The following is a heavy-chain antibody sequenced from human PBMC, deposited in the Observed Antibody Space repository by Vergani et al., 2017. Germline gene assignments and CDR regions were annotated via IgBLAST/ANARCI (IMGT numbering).Heavy chain of an antibody. J-gene: IGHJ4*02. Sequence: QLQLQESGPGLVKPSETLSLTCTVSGGSISSSSYYWSWIRQPAGKGLEWIGRIYTSGSTNYNPSLKSRVTISVDTSKNQFSLKLSSVTAADTAVYYCARTLSYSSSWTQFDYWGQGTLVTVSS. CDR2: IYTSGST. V-gene: IGHV4-61*02. D-gene: IGHD6-13*01. CDR1: GGSISSSSYY. CDR3: ARTLSYSSSWTQFDY.